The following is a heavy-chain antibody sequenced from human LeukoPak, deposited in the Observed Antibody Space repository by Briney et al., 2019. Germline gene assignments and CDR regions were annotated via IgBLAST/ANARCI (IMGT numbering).Heavy chain of an antibody. D-gene: IGHD6-13*01. CDR3: AREGIAEPDTNWFDP. V-gene: IGHV1-2*02. CDR1: GYTFTAYY. Sequence: ASVKVSCKPSGYTFTAYYLHWVRQAPGQGLEWMGWINPTSGGTHYAQKFQGRVTMTRDTSISTAYMALSMLTSDDTAVYYCAREGIAEPDTNWFDPWGQGTLVTVSS. J-gene: IGHJ5*02. CDR2: INPTSGGT.